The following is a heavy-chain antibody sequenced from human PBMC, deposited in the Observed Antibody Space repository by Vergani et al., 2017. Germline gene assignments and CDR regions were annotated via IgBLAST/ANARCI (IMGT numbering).Heavy chain of an antibody. CDR2: IYTSGST. Sequence: QVQLQESGPGLVKPSQTLSLTCTVSGGSISSGSYYWSWIRQPAGKGLEWIGRIYTSGSTNYNPSLKSRVTISVDTSKNQFSLKLSSVTAEDTAVYYCAGYDDSRDLDAFDIWGQGTMVTVSS. D-gene: IGHD3-22*01. CDR1: GGSISSGSYY. J-gene: IGHJ3*02. V-gene: IGHV4-61*02. CDR3: AGYDDSRDLDAFDI.